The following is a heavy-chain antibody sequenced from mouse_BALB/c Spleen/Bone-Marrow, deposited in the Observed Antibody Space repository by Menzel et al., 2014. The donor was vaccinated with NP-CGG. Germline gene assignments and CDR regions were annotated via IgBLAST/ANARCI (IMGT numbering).Heavy chain of an antibody. D-gene: IGHD2-2*01. Sequence: EVQLQESGAELVKPGASVKLSCTASGFNIKDTYMHWVKQRPEQGLEWIGRIDPANGNTKYDPKFQGKATITAGTSSNTAYLQLSSLTSEDTAVYYCARGYDGFAYWGQGTLVTVSA. CDR2: IDPANGNT. J-gene: IGHJ3*01. V-gene: IGHV14-3*02. CDR1: GFNIKDTY. CDR3: ARGYDGFAY.